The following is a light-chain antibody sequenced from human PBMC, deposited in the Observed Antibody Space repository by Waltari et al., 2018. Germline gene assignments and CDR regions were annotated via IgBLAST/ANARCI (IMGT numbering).Light chain of an antibody. CDR1: QTVSSN. CDR2: DAS. J-gene: IGKJ4*01. CDR3: QQYNDWPLT. V-gene: IGKV3-15*01. Sequence: EIVMTQSPATLSVSPGERVTLSCRASQTVSSNLAWYLQKPGQAPRLLIYDASTRATGIPARFSGSGSGTEFALTISNLQSEDFAVYYCQQYNDWPLTFGGGTTVEIK.